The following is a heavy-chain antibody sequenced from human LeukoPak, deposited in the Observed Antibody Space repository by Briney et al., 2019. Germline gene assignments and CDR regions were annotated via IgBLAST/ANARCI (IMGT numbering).Heavy chain of an antibody. Sequence: GGSLRLSCAASGFTVSTNYMSWVRQAPGKGLEWVSVIYSGDTTFYADSVRGKFTISRDNSKNTLYLQMNSLRAEDAAVYYCASILRSSSGYYFDYWGQGTLVTVSS. CDR1: GFTVSTNY. CDR3: ASILRSSSGYYFDY. V-gene: IGHV3-66*01. D-gene: IGHD3-10*01. J-gene: IGHJ4*02. CDR2: IYSGDTT.